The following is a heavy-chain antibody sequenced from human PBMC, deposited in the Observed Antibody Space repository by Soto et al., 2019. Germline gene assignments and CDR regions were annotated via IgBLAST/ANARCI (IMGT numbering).Heavy chain of an antibody. J-gene: IGHJ4*02. D-gene: IGHD1-26*01. CDR1: GNSVSNGAYY. CDR2: IHHSGST. CDR3: AGRVAGQTYVGVFYH. Sequence: QVQLRESGPGLVKPSQTLSLTCTVSGNSVSNGAYYWSWIRQHPGKGLEWIGYIHHSGSTDYNPSLKRRVTLSVDASRKPFPLGFRSVTAADPAVYFCAGRVAGQTYVGVFYHWGQGSLVSVS. V-gene: IGHV4-31*03.